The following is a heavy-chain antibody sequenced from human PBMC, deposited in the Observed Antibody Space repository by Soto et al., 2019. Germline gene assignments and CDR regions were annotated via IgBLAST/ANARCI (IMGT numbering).Heavy chain of an antibody. J-gene: IGHJ5*02. CDR1: GGAISGYY. CDR3: ARGQRFSDWFDP. D-gene: IGHD3-3*01. Sequence: SETLSLSCTVTGGAISGYYWTWIRQSDGEGLEWIGRIYSSGSTNYNPSLKSRVTISLDTSMNYFSLRLSSVTAADTAVYYCARGQRFSDWFDPWGQGTLVTVSS. CDR2: IYSSGST. V-gene: IGHV4-4*07.